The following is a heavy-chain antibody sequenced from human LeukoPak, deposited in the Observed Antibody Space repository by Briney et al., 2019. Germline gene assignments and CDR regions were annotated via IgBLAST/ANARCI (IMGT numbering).Heavy chain of an antibody. CDR2: IYSGGST. V-gene: IGHV3-66*01. Sequence: QAGGFLRLSCAASGFTVSSNYMSWVRQAPGKGLEWVSAIYSGGSTYYADSVKGRFTISRDNSKNTLYLQMNSLRAEDTAVYYCAREDSSSWYLSNYYGMDVWGQGTTVTVSS. D-gene: IGHD6-13*01. CDR1: GFTVSSNY. J-gene: IGHJ6*02. CDR3: AREDSSSWYLSNYYGMDV.